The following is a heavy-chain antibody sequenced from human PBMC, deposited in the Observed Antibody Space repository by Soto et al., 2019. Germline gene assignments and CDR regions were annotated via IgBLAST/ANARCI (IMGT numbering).Heavy chain of an antibody. CDR3: TRDPEENDFWSGYYDPTIGPRFDY. Sequence: EVQLVESGGGLVQPGRSLRLSCTASGFTFGDYAMSWFRQAPGKGLEWVGFIRSKAYGGTTEYAASVKGRFTISRDDSKSIAYLQMNSLKTEDTAVYYCTRDPEENDFWSGYYDPTIGPRFDYWGQGTLVTVSS. D-gene: IGHD3-3*01. J-gene: IGHJ4*02. V-gene: IGHV3-49*03. CDR2: IRSKAYGGTT. CDR1: GFTFGDYA.